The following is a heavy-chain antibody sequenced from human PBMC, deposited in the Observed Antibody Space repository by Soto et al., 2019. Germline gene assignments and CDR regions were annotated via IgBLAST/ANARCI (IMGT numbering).Heavy chain of an antibody. CDR1: GFTFSSYA. CDR2: ISYDGSNK. V-gene: IGHV3-30-3*01. J-gene: IGHJ4*02. Sequence: QVQLVESGGGVVQPGRSLRLSCAASGFTFSSYAMHWVRQAPGKGLEWVAFISYDGSNKYYADSVKGRFTISRDNSKNTLYLQMNSLRAEDTAVYSCARDPDPFDYWGQGTLVTVSS. CDR3: ARDPDPFDY.